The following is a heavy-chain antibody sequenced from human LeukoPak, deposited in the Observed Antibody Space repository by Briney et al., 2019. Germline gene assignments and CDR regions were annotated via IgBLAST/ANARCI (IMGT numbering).Heavy chain of an antibody. J-gene: IGHJ4*02. D-gene: IGHD6-19*01. CDR3: ATAPLNGYSSGWYSFDY. CDR1: GHTFTAYY. Sequence: GTSVKVSCKASGHTFTAYYMHWVRQAPGQGLEWMGWINPNSGGANYAQRFQDRVTMTRDTSISTAYIEVHRLRSDDTAVYYCATAPLNGYSSGWYSFDYWGQGTLVTVSS. V-gene: IGHV1-2*02. CDR2: INPNSGGA.